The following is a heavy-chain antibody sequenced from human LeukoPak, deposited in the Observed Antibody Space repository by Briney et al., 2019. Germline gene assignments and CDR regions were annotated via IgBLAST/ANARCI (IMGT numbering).Heavy chain of an antibody. CDR3: ARVTGYYDSSGYYYEGYYFDY. CDR1: GYTFTSYD. J-gene: IGHJ4*02. D-gene: IGHD3-22*01. CDR2: MNPNGGNT. V-gene: IGHV1-8*01. Sequence: ASVKVSCKASGYTFTSYDINWVRQATGQGLEWMGWMNPNGGNTGYAQKFQGRVTMTRNTSISTAYMELSSLRSEDTAVYYCARVTGYYDSSGYYYEGYYFDYWGQGTLVTVSS.